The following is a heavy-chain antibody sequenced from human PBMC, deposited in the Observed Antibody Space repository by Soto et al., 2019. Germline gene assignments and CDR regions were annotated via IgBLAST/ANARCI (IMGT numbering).Heavy chain of an antibody. V-gene: IGHV3-30-3*01. J-gene: IGHJ4*02. CDR1: GFTFSSYA. D-gene: IGHD3-3*01. CDR2: ISYDGSNK. Sequence: QVQLVESGGGVVQPGRSLRLSCAASGFTFSSYAMHGVRQAPGKGLEWVAVISYDGSNKYYADSVKGRFTISRDNSKNTLYLQMNRLRAEDTAVYYCARAGLRFLEWSAPFWDYWGQGTLVTVSS. CDR3: ARAGLRFLEWSAPFWDY.